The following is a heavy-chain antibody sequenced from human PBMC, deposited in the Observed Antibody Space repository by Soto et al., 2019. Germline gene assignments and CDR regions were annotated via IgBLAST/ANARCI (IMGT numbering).Heavy chain of an antibody. D-gene: IGHD3-10*01. CDR1: GFYFSVYW. CDR2: ISEGGLTT. V-gene: IGHV3-74*01. J-gene: IGHJ4*02. Sequence: PGGSLRLSCSASGFYFSVYWMHWVRQTPGKGPVWVARISEGGLTTNYADSVQGRFIISRDDAKSTLHLQMNRLRVEDTAVYYCTRGPRPDSSATGTYWGQGTQVTVSS. CDR3: TRGPRPDSSATGTY.